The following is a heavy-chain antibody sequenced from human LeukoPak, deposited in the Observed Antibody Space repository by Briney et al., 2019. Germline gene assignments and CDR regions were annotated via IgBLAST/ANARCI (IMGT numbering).Heavy chain of an antibody. V-gene: IGHV3-23*01. D-gene: IGHD2-2*01. CDR2: TGSTGVST. J-gene: IGHJ4*02. Sequence: GGSLRLSCAASGFTLSSYAMNWVRQAPGKGLEWVSATGSTGVSTFYADSVKGRFTVSRDNSKNTLSLQMNSLRAEDTAVYYCAKDPGVVPAHYFDYWGQGILVTVSS. CDR1: GFTLSSYA. CDR3: AKDPGVVPAHYFDY.